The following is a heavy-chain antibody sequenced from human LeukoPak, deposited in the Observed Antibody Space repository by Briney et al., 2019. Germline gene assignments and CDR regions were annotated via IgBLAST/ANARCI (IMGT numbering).Heavy chain of an antibody. D-gene: IGHD3-3*01. J-gene: IGHJ4*02. CDR3: ARTVYYDFWSGYYTLFDY. Sequence: SETLSLTCAVYGGSFSGYYWSWIRQPPGKGLEWIGEINHSGSTNYNPSLKSRVTISVDTSKNQFSLKLSSVTAADTAVYCCARTVYYDFWSGYYTLFDYWGQGTLVTVSS. CDR1: GGSFSGYY. CDR2: INHSGST. V-gene: IGHV4-34*01.